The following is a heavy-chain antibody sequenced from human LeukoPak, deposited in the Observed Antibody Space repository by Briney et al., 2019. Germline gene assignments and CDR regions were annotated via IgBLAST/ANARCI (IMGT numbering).Heavy chain of an antibody. CDR2: ISGSGGST. D-gene: IGHD3-10*01. Sequence: PGGSLRPSCAASGFTFSSYAMSWVRQAPGKGLEWVSAISGSGGSTYYADSVKGRFTISRDNSKNTLYLQMNSLRAEDTAVYYCAKAARLWFGELLTFDYWGQGTLVTVSS. J-gene: IGHJ4*02. CDR1: GFTFSSYA. V-gene: IGHV3-23*01. CDR3: AKAARLWFGELLTFDY.